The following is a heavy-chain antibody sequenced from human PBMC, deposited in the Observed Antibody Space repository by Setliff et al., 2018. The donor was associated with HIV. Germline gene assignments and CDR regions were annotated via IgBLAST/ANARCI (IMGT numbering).Heavy chain of an antibody. V-gene: IGHV4-34*01. CDR2: INHDRTT. CDR1: GGSFSGYY. Sequence: PSETLSLTCAVYGGSFSGYYWSWIRQPPGKGLEWIGEINHDRTTNYNPSLKSRVTISVDTSKNQFSLTLNSVTAADTAAYYCARYKHPYYYDSSGYFDYWGQGTLVTVSS. J-gene: IGHJ4*02. CDR3: ARYKHPYYYDSSGYFDY. D-gene: IGHD3-22*01.